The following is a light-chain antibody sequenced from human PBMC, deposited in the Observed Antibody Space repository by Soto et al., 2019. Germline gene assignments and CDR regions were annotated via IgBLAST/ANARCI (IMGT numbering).Light chain of an antibody. CDR3: QHYGSSPFT. Sequence: IVLTQSPGTLSVSPGEGATLSCRASQAVSSSFLAWFQQKPGQAPRLLIYGASSRATGIPDRFSGSGSGTDFTLTITRLEPEDFAVYYCQHYGSSPFTFGPGTKVDIK. CDR1: QAVSSSF. V-gene: IGKV3-20*01. J-gene: IGKJ3*01. CDR2: GAS.